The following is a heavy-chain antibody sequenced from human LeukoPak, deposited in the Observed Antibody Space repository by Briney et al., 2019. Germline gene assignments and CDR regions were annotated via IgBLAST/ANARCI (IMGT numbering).Heavy chain of an antibody. CDR2: IIPIFGTA. Sequence: ASVKVSCKASGGTFSSYATSWVRQAPGQGLEWMGGIIPIFGTANYAQKFQGRVTITADESTSTAYMELSSLRSEDTAVYYCARAGYDSSGSSWFDPWGQGTLVTVSS. V-gene: IGHV1-69*13. J-gene: IGHJ5*02. CDR3: ARAGYDSSGSSWFDP. CDR1: GGTFSSYA. D-gene: IGHD3-22*01.